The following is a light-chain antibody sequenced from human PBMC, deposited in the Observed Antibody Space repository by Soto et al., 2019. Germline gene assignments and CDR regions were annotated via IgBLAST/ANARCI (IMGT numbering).Light chain of an antibody. CDR3: AAWDDSLNGRV. CDR2: SNN. V-gene: IGLV1-44*01. CDR1: SSNIGSNT. J-gene: IGLJ3*02. Sequence: QSVLTQPPSASGTPGQRVTISCSGSSSNIGSNTVNWYQQLPGTAPKLLIYSNNQRPSGVPDRFSGSKSGYSASLAISGLQSEDEADYYCAAWDDSLNGRVFGGGTKLTVL.